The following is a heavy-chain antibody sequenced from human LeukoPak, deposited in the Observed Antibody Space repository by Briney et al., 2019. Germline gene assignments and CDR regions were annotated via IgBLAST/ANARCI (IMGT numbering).Heavy chain of an antibody. CDR2: IRYDGSNK. J-gene: IGHJ4*02. Sequence: GGSLRLSCAASGFTFSSYRMHWVRQAPGKGLEWVAFIRYDGSNKYYADSVKGRFTISRDNSKNTLYLQMNSLRAEDTAVYYCAKDRVHRCSTSCSFLDYWGQGALVTVSS. D-gene: IGHD2-2*01. CDR1: GFTFSSYR. CDR3: AKDRVHRCSTSCSFLDY. V-gene: IGHV3-30*02.